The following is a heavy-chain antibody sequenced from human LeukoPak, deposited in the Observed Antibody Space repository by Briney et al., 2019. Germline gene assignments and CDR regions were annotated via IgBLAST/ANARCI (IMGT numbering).Heavy chain of an antibody. J-gene: IGHJ4*02. CDR1: GFTFSSYT. D-gene: IGHD7-27*01. CDR2: IWDSSHI. Sequence: GGSLRLSCAASGFTFSSYTMNWVRQAPGKGLEWVSHIWDSSHISYVDSVKGRFTISRDNAKNSLYLEMNSLRDEDTAVYYCARDDNWGFDYWGQGTPVTVSS. CDR3: ARDDNWGFDY. V-gene: IGHV3-48*02.